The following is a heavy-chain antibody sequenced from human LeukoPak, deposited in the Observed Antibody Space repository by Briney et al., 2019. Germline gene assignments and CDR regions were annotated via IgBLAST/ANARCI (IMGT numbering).Heavy chain of an antibody. CDR2: IYTSGST. V-gene: IGHV4-4*07. D-gene: IGHD6-13*01. CDR1: GGSISSYY. Sequence: SETLSLTCTVSGGSISSYYWSWIRQPAGKGLEWIGRIYTSGSTNYNPSLKSRVTMSVDTSKNHFSLKLTSVTSADTAVYYCARGGASSRYFDFWGQGTLVTVSS. CDR3: ARGGASSRYFDF. J-gene: IGHJ4*02.